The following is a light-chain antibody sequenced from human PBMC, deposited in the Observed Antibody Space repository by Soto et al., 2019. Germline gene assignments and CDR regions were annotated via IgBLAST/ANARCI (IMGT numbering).Light chain of an antibody. CDR2: DTN. CDR3: VLYMGSGISV. J-gene: IGLJ3*02. Sequence: QAVVTQEPSFSVSPGGTVTLTCGLTSDSVSSSYYPSWYQQTPGQAPRTLIYDTNTRSSGVPDRFSGSILGNKAALTITGAQADDESDYYCVLYMGSGISVFGGGTKLT. CDR1: SDSVSSSYY. V-gene: IGLV8-61*01.